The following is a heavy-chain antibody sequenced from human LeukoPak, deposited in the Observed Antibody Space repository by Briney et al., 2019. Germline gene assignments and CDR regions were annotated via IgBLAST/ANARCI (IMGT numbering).Heavy chain of an antibody. CDR1: GYTFTSYD. CDR3: ARGQMAGIAARRGFDY. V-gene: IGHV1-8*01. J-gene: IGHJ4*02. CDR2: MNPNSGNT. D-gene: IGHD6-6*01. Sequence: ASVKVSCTASGYTFTSYDINWVRQATGQGLEWMGWMNPNSGNTGYAQKFQGRVTMTRNTSISTAYMELSSLRSEDTAVYYCARGQMAGIAARRGFDYWGQGTLVTVST.